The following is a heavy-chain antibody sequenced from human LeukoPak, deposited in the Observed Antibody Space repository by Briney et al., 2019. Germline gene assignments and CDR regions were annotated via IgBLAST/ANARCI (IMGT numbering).Heavy chain of an antibody. CDR3: AKVSGGWSLDY. CDR2: LSGSDRTT. V-gene: IGHV3-23*01. CDR1: GFTFSSYA. Sequence: PGGSLRLSCATSGFTFSSYAMSWLRQGPGKGLEWVSSLSGSDRTTYYADSVKGRFTISRDNSKNTLYLQMSSLRGEDTAVYYCAKVSGGWSLDYWGQGTLVTVSS. J-gene: IGHJ4*02. D-gene: IGHD6-19*01.